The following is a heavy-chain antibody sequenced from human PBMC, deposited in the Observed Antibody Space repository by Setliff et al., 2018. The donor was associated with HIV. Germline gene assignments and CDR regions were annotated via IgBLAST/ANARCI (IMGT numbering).Heavy chain of an antibody. J-gene: IGHJ4*02. V-gene: IGHV1-46*01. CDR3: ARAVNIRNGEFDY. CDR1: GYTFTSYY. CDR2: INPSGGST. Sequence: ASVKVSCKASGYTFTSYYMHWVRQAPGQGLEWMGIINPSGGSTSYAQKFQGRVTITTDESTSTAYMELSSLRSEDTAVYYCARAVNIRNGEFDYWGQGTLVTVSS. D-gene: IGHD3-3*01.